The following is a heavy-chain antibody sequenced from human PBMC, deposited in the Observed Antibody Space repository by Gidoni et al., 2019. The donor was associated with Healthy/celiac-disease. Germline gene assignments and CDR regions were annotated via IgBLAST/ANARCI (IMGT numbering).Heavy chain of an antibody. V-gene: IGHV3-23*04. J-gene: IGHJ4*02. Sequence: EVQLVESGGGLVQPGGSLRLSCAASGFTFSSYAMSWVRQAPGKGLEWVSAISGSGGSTYYADSVKGRFTISRDNSKNTLYLQMNSLRAEDTAVYYCVTARCYYCGFDYWGQGTLVTVSS. CDR1: GFTFSSYA. D-gene: IGHD2-2*01. CDR2: ISGSGGST. CDR3: VTARCYYCGFDY.